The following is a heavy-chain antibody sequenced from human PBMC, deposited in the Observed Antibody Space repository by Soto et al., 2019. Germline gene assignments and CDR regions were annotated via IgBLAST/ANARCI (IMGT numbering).Heavy chain of an antibody. CDR2: IFYSGST. CDR1: GASISDYY. Sequence: SETLSLTCTVSGASISDYYWSWIRQTPGKGLEWIGYIFYSGSTKYNPSLTSRVTVSADTSKNQFSLKLSSVTAADTAVYYCARVGGVPLGAFDIWGQGTMVTVSS. CDR3: ARVGGVPLGAFDI. J-gene: IGHJ3*02. D-gene: IGHD2-15*01. V-gene: IGHV4-59*01.